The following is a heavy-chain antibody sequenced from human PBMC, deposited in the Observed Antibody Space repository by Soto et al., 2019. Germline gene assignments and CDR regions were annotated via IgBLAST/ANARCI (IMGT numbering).Heavy chain of an antibody. CDR1: GGTFSSYA. V-gene: IGHV1-69*01. J-gene: IGHJ6*02. D-gene: IGHD2-2*01. Sequence: QVQLVQSGAEVKKPGSSVKVSCKASGGTFSSYAISWVRQAPGQGLEWMGGIIPISGTTNYAQKFQGRVTITADEYTGTAYMELSSLRSEDTAVYYCARSHGSSTSLEIYYYYYYGMDVWGQGTTVTVSS. CDR2: IIPISGTT. CDR3: ARSHGSSTSLEIYYYYYYGMDV.